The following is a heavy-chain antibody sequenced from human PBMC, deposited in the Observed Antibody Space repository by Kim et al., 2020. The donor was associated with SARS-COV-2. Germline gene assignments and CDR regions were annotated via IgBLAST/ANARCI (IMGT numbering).Heavy chain of an antibody. CDR1: GFTVRDRY. V-gene: IGHV3-53*01. J-gene: IGHJ3*02. CDR2: ISSGGVT. CDR3: AGSSGYTYGLPDDASGI. Sequence: GGSLRLSCAASGFTVRDRYINWIRQAPGRGLEWVSLISSGGVTKYAESVKGRFSVSRDTSRNTVSLQIDHLRADDTALYHCAGSSGYTYGLPDDASGIWGQGTTVT. D-gene: IGHD5-18*01.